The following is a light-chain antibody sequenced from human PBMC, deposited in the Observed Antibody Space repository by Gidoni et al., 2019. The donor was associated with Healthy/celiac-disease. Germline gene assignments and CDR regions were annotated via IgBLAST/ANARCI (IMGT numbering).Light chain of an antibody. CDR2: GAS. Sequence: ELVMTQSPATLSVSPGESATLSCRASQSVSSNLAWYQQKPGQAPRLLIYGASTRATGIPARFSGSGSGTEFTLTISSLQSEDFAVYYCQQYNNWPFTFGPGTKVDIK. J-gene: IGKJ3*01. CDR1: QSVSSN. CDR3: QQYNNWPFT. V-gene: IGKV3-15*01.